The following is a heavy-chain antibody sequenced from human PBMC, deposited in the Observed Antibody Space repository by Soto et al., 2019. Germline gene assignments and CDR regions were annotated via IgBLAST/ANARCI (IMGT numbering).Heavy chain of an antibody. CDR3: AKVGDIAMDAEYYFDY. CDR2: ISYDGSNK. D-gene: IGHD5-18*01. CDR1: GFTFSSYG. Sequence: QVQLVESGGGVVQPGRSLRLSCAASGFTFSSYGMHWVRQAPGKGLEWVAVISYDGSNKYYADSVKGRFTISRDNSKNTLYLQMNSLRAEDTAVYYCAKVGDIAMDAEYYFDYWGQGTLVTVSS. V-gene: IGHV3-30*18. J-gene: IGHJ4*02.